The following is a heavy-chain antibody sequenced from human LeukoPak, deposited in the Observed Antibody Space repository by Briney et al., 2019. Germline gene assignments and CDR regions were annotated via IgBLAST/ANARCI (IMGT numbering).Heavy chain of an antibody. D-gene: IGHD3-22*01. CDR3: ARAVITMIVPSGDWFDP. CDR1: GGSISSGSYY. CDR2: IYTSGST. Sequence: SETLSLTCTVSGGSISSGSYYWSWIRQPAGKGLEWIGRIYTSGSTNYNPSLKSRVTISVDTSKNQFSLKLSCVTAADTAVYYCARAVITMIVPSGDWFDPWGQGTLVTVSS. J-gene: IGHJ5*02. V-gene: IGHV4-61*02.